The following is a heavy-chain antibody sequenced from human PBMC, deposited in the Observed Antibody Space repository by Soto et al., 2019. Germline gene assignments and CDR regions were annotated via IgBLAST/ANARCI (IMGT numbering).Heavy chain of an antibody. Sequence: PSETLSLTCAVYGGSFSGYYWSWIRQPPGKGLEWIGEINHSGSTNYNPSLKSRVTISVDTSKNQFSLKLSSVTAADTAVYYCARGGRYDFWSGATRYYYGMDVWGQGTTVTVSS. D-gene: IGHD3-3*01. CDR3: ARGGRYDFWSGATRYYYGMDV. J-gene: IGHJ6*02. CDR2: INHSGST. CDR1: GGSFSGYY. V-gene: IGHV4-34*01.